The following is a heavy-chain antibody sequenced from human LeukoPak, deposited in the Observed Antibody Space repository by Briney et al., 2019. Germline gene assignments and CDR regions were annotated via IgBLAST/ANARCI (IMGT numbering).Heavy chain of an antibody. CDR3: ARESELTYYYDSSGYGNAFDI. J-gene: IGHJ3*02. D-gene: IGHD3-22*01. Sequence: SETLSLTCTVSGGSISSYYWSWIRQPPGKGLEWIGYIYYRGSTNYNPSLKSRVTISVDTSKNQFSLKLSSVTAADTAVYYCARESELTYYYDSSGYGNAFDIWGQGTMVTVSS. V-gene: IGHV4-59*01. CDR2: IYYRGST. CDR1: GGSISSYY.